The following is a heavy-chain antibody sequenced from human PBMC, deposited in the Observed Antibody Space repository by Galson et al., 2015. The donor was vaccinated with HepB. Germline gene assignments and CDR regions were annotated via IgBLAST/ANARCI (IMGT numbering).Heavy chain of an antibody. CDR2: IRYDGSKK. CDR1: GFTFSDYG. Sequence: SLRLSCAAAGFTFSDYGMHWVRQAPGKGLEWVAVIRYDGSKKYYADSVRGRVTISRDNSKNTLYLQMNSLRAEDTAVYYCARVGSTWSIDYWGQGTLVTVSS. V-gene: IGHV3-33*01. D-gene: IGHD6-13*01. J-gene: IGHJ4*02. CDR3: ARVGSTWSIDY.